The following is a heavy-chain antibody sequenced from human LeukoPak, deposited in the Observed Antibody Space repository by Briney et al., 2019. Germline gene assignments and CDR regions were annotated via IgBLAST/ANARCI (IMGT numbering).Heavy chain of an antibody. Sequence: ASVKVSCKASGYTFTSYAMHWVRQAPGQGLEWMGWINPNSGGAKYAQKFKGRVTMTRDTSISTAYMELSRLRSDDTAVYYCARADTAMVAGGGDYWGQGTLVTVSS. CDR1: GYTFTSYA. CDR2: INPNSGGA. V-gene: IGHV1-2*02. D-gene: IGHD5-18*01. J-gene: IGHJ4*02. CDR3: ARADTAMVAGGGDY.